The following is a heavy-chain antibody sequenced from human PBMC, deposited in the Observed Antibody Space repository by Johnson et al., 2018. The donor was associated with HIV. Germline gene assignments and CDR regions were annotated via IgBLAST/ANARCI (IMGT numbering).Heavy chain of an antibody. Sequence: QVQLVESGGGLVKPGGSLRLSCAASGFSFSDYYMSWIRQAPGKGLEWVSYISSSGSTIYYADSVKGRFSISRDNAKNSLFLQMNSLRAEDMAVYYCARGVKQQLSGVDAFDIWGQGTMVTVSS. CDR2: ISSSGSTI. D-gene: IGHD6-13*01. CDR3: ARGVKQQLSGVDAFDI. CDR1: GFSFSDYY. V-gene: IGHV3-11*04. J-gene: IGHJ3*02.